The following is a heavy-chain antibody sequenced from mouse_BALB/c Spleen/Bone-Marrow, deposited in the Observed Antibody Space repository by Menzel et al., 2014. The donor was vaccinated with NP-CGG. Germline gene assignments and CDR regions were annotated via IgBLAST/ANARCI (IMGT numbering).Heavy chain of an antibody. CDR2: INPNNGRT. Sequence: QVQLQQSGAALVKPGASVNLSCRASGFTFTTYWIHWVKQRPGQGLEWIGEINPNNGRTNYNERFKTKATLTVDKSSSTAYMQLSSLTSEDSAVYYCARGGRAMAFWGQGTSVTASS. D-gene: IGHD3-3*01. J-gene: IGHJ4*01. V-gene: IGHV1S81*02. CDR3: ARGGRAMAF. CDR1: GFTFTTYW.